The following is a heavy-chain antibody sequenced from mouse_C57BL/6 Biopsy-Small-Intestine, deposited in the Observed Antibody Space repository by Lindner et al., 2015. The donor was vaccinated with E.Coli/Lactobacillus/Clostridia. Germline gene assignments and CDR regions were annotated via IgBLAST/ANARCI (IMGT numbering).Heavy chain of an antibody. Sequence: SVRXPCKASGYNFADYAIHWVRQAPGQRFEWMGWINGGNGHTKYSQKFQGRVTITRDTSAATAYIEVSSLRSEDTAVYYCARNWGYDFWGQGTLVTVSS. V-gene: IGHV1-84*02. D-gene: IGHD4-1*01. CDR3: ARNWGYDF. J-gene: IGHJ4*01. CDR2: INGGNGHT. CDR1: GYNFADYA.